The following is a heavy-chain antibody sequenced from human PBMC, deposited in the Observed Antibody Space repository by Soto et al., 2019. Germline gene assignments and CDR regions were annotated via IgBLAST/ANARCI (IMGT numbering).Heavy chain of an antibody. D-gene: IGHD6-13*01. CDR3: ARHKAIAAAGTMIGDAFDI. CDR2: IYYSGST. Sequence: QLQLQESGPGLVKPSETLSLTCTVSGGSISSSSYYWGWIRQPPGKGLEWIGSIYYSGSTYYNPSLKSRVTISVDTSKNQFSLKLSSVTAADTAVYYCARHKAIAAAGTMIGDAFDIWGQGTMVTVSS. V-gene: IGHV4-39*01. J-gene: IGHJ3*02. CDR1: GGSISSSSYY.